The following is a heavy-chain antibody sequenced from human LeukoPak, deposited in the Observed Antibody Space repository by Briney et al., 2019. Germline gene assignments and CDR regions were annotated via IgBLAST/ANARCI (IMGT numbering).Heavy chain of an antibody. CDR3: ARAYSTLSFDY. V-gene: IGHV1-2*02. Sequence: ASVKVSCKASGYAFTGFYLHWVRQAPGHGLEWMGWINPNSGGTNYAQNFQGRVSMTRDTSISTAFMELSRLRSDDTAVYYCARAYSTLSFDYWGQGTLVTVSS. CDR1: GYAFTGFY. CDR2: INPNSGGT. J-gene: IGHJ4*02. D-gene: IGHD6-6*01.